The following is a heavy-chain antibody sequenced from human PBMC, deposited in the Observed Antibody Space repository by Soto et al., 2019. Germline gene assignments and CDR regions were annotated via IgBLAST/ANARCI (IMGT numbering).Heavy chain of an antibody. V-gene: IGHV4-59*01. D-gene: IGHD3-9*01. CDR2: VYDNGRP. CDR3: ARGVGSSPPRY. J-gene: IGHJ4*02. Sequence: ETLSLTCTISGGSISVYYWSWIRQSPRQGLEWIGYVYDNGRPYYSPSLKSRVTISADTSKNQISLKLTSATAADTAVYYCARGVGSSPPRYWGRGTLVTVSS. CDR1: GGSISVYY.